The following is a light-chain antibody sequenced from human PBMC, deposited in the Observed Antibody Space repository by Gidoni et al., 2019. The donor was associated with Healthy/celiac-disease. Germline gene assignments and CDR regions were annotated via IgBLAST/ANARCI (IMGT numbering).Light chain of an antibody. CDR3: QQSYSTPWT. CDR2: AAS. Sequence: DIQMTQSPSSLSASVGDRVTITCRASQNISNYVTWYQQKPGKAPKLLTYAASSLQSGVPSRFSGSGSGTDFTLTISSLQPEDFATYYCQQSYSTPWTFGQGTKMEIK. V-gene: IGKV1-39*01. CDR1: QNISNY. J-gene: IGKJ1*01.